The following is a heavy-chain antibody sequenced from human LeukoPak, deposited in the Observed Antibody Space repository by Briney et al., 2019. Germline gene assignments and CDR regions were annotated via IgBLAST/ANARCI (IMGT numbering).Heavy chain of an antibody. CDR1: GGTFSSYA. CDR2: IIPIFGTA. Sequence: GASVKVSCKASGGTFSSYAISWVRQAPGQGLEWMGGIIPIFGTANYAQKFQGRVTITADESTSTAYMELSSLRSEDTAVYYCARGRDQSPSSSGYYYYMDVWGKGTTVTVSS. D-gene: IGHD6-13*01. J-gene: IGHJ6*03. CDR3: ARGRDQSPSSSGYYYYMDV. V-gene: IGHV1-69*13.